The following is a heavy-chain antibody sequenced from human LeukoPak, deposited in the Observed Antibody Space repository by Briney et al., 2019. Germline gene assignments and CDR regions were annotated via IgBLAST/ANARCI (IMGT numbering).Heavy chain of an antibody. CDR2: MGGSGTTT. J-gene: IGHJ3*02. V-gene: IGHV3-48*03. CDR3: ARDYPDSSGLLSGAFDI. D-gene: IGHD3-22*01. Sequence: PGGSLRLSCAASGFIFSNYEMNWVRQAPGKGLEWVSYMGGSGTTTYYADSVKGRFIISRDNAKNSLFLQMSSLRAEDTAVYYCARDYPDSSGLLSGAFDIWGQGTMVTVSS. CDR1: GFIFSNYE.